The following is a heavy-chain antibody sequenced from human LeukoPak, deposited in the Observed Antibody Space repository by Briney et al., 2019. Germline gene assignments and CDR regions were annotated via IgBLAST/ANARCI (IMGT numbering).Heavy chain of an antibody. Sequence: PGGSLRLSCAASGFTFSSYGMHWVRQAPGKGLEWVAFIRYDGSNKYYADSVKGRFTISRDNSKNTLYLQMNSLRAEDTAVYYCAKAAAIAAAGHPAFDIWGQGTMVTVSS. CDR3: AKAAAIAAAGHPAFDI. CDR1: GFTFSSYG. D-gene: IGHD6-13*01. CDR2: IRYDGSNK. J-gene: IGHJ3*02. V-gene: IGHV3-30*02.